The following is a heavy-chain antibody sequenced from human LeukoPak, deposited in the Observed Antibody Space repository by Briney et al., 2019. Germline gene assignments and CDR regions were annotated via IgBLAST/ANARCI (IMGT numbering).Heavy chain of an antibody. V-gene: IGHV3-7*01. D-gene: IGHD3-10*01. Sequence: GGSLRLSCAASGFTFSNYWMTWVRQAPGKGLEWVANIKQDGSEKYYVDSVKGRFTISRDNAKNSVYLQMNILEAEDTAVYYCARDGDITLTGVIRGGDALDMSGRGTMVTVSS. CDR2: IKQDGSEK. CDR3: ARDGDITLTGVIRGGDALDM. CDR1: GFTFSNYW. J-gene: IGHJ3*02.